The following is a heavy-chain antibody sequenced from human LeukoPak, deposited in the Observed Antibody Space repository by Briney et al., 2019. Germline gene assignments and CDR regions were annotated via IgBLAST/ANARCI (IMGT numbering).Heavy chain of an antibody. Sequence: ASAKVSCKASGYSFSTYDMSWVRQAPGQGLEWMGWISTGDGSTKFAQKFQGRVTMTTDTSTSTAYMELWSLRSDDTAVYYCARDDSGYVPYWGQGTLVTVSS. J-gene: IGHJ4*02. CDR1: GYSFSTYD. D-gene: IGHD5-12*01. V-gene: IGHV1-18*01. CDR3: ARDDSGYVPY. CDR2: ISTGDGST.